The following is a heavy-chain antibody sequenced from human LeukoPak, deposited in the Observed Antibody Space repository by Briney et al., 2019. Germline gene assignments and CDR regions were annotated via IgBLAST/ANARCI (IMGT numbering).Heavy chain of an antibody. V-gene: IGHV3-23*01. CDR3: AKRGPLRSSRDGYNLSDGYYFDY. Sequence: GGSLRLSCAASGFTFSSYAMSWVRQAPGKGLEWVSAISGSGGSTYYADSVKGRFTISRDNSKNTLYLQMNSLSAEDTAVYYCAKRGPLRSSRDGYNLSDGYYFDYWGQGTLVTVSS. CDR1: GFTFSSYA. CDR2: ISGSGGST. J-gene: IGHJ4*02. D-gene: IGHD5-24*01.